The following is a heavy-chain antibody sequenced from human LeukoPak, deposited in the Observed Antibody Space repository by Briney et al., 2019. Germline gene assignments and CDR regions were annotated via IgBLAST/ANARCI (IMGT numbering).Heavy chain of an antibody. CDR2: MNPNGGNT. CDR3: AREVVTPGLSNGV. V-gene: IGHV1-8*01. CDR1: GYTFSGYD. D-gene: IGHD3-22*01. Sequence: AAVKVSCMASGYTFSGYDINWVRPATGAGGEWRGWMNPNGGNTGYSQKLQSRVTMTRNTSIRTAYMELSSLRSEDTAVYYCAREVVTPGLSNGVWGQGTTVTVSS. J-gene: IGHJ6*02.